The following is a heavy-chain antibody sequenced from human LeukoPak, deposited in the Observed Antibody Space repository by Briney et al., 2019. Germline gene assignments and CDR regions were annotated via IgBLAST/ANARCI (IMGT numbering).Heavy chain of an antibody. Sequence: GGSLRLSCVASGFTFSNSWMHWVRQAPGKRLVWVSRINTDGSTTNYADSVKGRFTISRDNARNTVYLQMNSLRAEDSAVYYCANSYSPPHYWGQGTLVTVSS. CDR2: INTDGSTT. V-gene: IGHV3-74*01. D-gene: IGHD3-10*01. CDR3: ANSYSPPHY. J-gene: IGHJ4*02. CDR1: GFTFSNSW.